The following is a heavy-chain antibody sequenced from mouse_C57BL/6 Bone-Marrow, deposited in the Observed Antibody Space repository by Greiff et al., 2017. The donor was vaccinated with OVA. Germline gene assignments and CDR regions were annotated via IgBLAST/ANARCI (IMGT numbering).Heavy chain of an antibody. V-gene: IGHV1-59*01. CDR3: ARTTTRVWYFDY. CDR1: GYTFTSYW. J-gene: IGHJ2*01. Sequence: VQLQQPGAELVRPGTSVKLSCKASGYTFTSYWMHWVKQRPGQGLEWIGVIDPSDSYTNYNQKFKGKATLTVDTSSSTAYMQLSSLTSEDSAVYYCARTTTRVWYFDYWGQGTTLTVSS. D-gene: IGHD1-1*01. CDR2: IDPSDSYT.